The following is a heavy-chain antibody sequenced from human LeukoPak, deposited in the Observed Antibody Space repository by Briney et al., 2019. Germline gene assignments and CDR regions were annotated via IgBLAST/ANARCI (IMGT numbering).Heavy chain of an antibody. Sequence: GGSLRLSCAASGFTVSSNYMSWVRQAPGKGLEWVSVIHSGGSTYYADSVKGRFTISRDNSKNTLYLQMNSLRAEDTAVYYCARERGAGDDAFDIWGQGTMVTVSS. J-gene: IGHJ3*02. CDR3: ARERGAGDDAFDI. CDR2: IHSGGST. V-gene: IGHV3-66*01. CDR1: GFTVSSNY. D-gene: IGHD1-26*01.